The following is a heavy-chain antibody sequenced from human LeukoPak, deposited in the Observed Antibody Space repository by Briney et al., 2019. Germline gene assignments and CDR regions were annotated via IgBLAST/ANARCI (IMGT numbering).Heavy chain of an antibody. Sequence: PGGSLRLSCAASGFTFSSYAMSWVRQAAGKGLEWVSAISGSGGSTYYADSVKGRFTISRDNSKNTLYLQMNSLRAEDTAVYYCAKEEGYYYDSGGYYVEYFQHWGQGTLVTVSS. J-gene: IGHJ1*01. CDR3: AKEEGYYYDSGGYYVEYFQH. CDR1: GFTFSSYA. CDR2: ISGSGGST. D-gene: IGHD3-22*01. V-gene: IGHV3-23*01.